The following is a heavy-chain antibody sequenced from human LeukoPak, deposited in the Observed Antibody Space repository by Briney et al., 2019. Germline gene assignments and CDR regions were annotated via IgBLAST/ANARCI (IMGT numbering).Heavy chain of an antibody. V-gene: IGHV4-34*01. J-gene: IGHJ1*01. CDR2: INHSVST. Sequence: PSETLSLTCAVYGGSFSGYYWSWIRQPPGKGLEWIGEINHSVSTNYNPSLKSRVTISVDTSKNQFSLKLSSVTAADTAVYYCARMGYCSSTSCYQHWGQGTLVTVSS. CDR1: GGSFSGYY. D-gene: IGHD2-2*01. CDR3: ARMGYCSSTSCYQH.